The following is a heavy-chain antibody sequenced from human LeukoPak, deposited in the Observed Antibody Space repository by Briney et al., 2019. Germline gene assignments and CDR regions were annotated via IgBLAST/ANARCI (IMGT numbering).Heavy chain of an antibody. CDR3: ARMTMSGRDNWFDP. Sequence: ASVKVSCKASGGTFSSYAISWVRQATGQGLEWMGWLNPNSGNTGYAQMFQGRVTITRNTSINTAYMELSSLRSEDTAVYYCARMTMSGRDNWFDPWGQGTLVTVSS. J-gene: IGHJ5*02. D-gene: IGHD2-15*01. CDR2: LNPNSGNT. V-gene: IGHV1-8*03. CDR1: GGTFSSYA.